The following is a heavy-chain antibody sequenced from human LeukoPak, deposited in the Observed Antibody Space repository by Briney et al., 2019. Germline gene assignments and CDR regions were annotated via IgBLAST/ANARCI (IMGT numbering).Heavy chain of an antibody. Sequence: SETLSLTCAVYGGSFSGYDWTWIRQPPGKGLEWVGEVTHSGRTIYNSSLKSRVIISVDTSKNQFSLNLRSVTAAGTAVYYCARGNDHVWRTYRAPLSYFDYWGQGTLVTVSS. V-gene: IGHV4-34*01. J-gene: IGHJ4*02. CDR3: ARGNDHVWRTYRAPLSYFDY. CDR1: GGSFSGYD. D-gene: IGHD3-16*02. CDR2: VTHSGRT.